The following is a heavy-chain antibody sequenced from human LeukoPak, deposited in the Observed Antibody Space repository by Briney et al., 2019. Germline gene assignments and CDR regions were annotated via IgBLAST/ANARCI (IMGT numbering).Heavy chain of an antibody. D-gene: IGHD5-18*01. CDR2: ISSNGGST. CDR1: GFTFSSYA. CDR3: VVSYLYAFDI. J-gene: IGHJ3*02. Sequence: GGSLRLSCSASGFTFSSYAMHWVRQAPGKGLEYVSAISSNGGSTYYADSVKGRFAISRDNYKNTLNLQMSSLRAEDTAVYYCVVSYLYAFDIWGQGTMVTVSS. V-gene: IGHV3-64D*09.